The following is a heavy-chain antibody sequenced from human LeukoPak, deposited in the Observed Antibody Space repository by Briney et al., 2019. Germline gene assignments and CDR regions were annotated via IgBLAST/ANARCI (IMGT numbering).Heavy chain of an antibody. V-gene: IGHV4-4*02. J-gene: IGHJ4*02. CDR2: IYHSGST. D-gene: IGHD3-22*01. CDR1: GGSISSSNW. Sequence: PSGTLSLTCAVSGGSISSSNWWSWVRQPPGKGLEWIGEIYHSGSTNYNPSLKSRVTISVDKSKNQFSLKLSSVTAADTAVYYCARVRRSGITMIVVVISSPLYFDYWGQGTLVTVSS. CDR3: ARVRRSGITMIVVVISSPLYFDY.